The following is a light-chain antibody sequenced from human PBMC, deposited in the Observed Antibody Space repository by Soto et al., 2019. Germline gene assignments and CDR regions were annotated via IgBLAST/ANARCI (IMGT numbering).Light chain of an antibody. CDR3: QQYGSSHMYT. CDR2: GAS. CDR1: QSLSGNY. J-gene: IGKJ2*01. Sequence: DIVLTQSPGTLSLSPGERATLSCRASQSLSGNYLAWYQQRPGQPPRLLIYGASSMATGIPDRFSGSGSGTDFTLTISRLEPEDFAVYICQQYGSSHMYTFGQGTKLEIK. V-gene: IGKV3-20*01.